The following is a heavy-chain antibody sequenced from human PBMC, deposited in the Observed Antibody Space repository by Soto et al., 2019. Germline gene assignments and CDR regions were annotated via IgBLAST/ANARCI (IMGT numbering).Heavy chain of an antibody. CDR2: FNPSGRST. D-gene: IGHD5-18*01. Sequence: QVQLVQSGAEVKKPGASVKVSCKASGYTFNSYYIHWVRQAPGQGLEWMGIFNPSGRSTNYLQKLQGRVTLTRDTSTSTVYMELSSLRSEDTAIYYCARGGYDWYFDLWGRGTLVTVSS. J-gene: IGHJ2*01. CDR3: ARGGYDWYFDL. V-gene: IGHV1-46*02. CDR1: GYTFNSYY.